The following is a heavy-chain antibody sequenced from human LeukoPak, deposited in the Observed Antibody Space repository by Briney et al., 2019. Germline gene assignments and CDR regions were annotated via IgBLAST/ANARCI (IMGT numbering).Heavy chain of an antibody. V-gene: IGHV3-7*01. D-gene: IGHD6-6*01. CDR2: IKQDGSEK. Sequence: GGSLRLSCAASGFTFSSYAMSWVRQAPGKGLEWVSNIKQDGSEKYYVDSVKGRFTISRDNAKNSLYLQMNSLRAEDTAVYYWAREERGSSSMDYWGQGTLVTVSS. CDR3: AREERGSSSMDY. J-gene: IGHJ4*02. CDR1: GFTFSSYA.